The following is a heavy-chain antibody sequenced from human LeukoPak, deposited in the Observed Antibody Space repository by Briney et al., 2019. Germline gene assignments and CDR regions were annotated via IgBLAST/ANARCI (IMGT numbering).Heavy chain of an antibody. CDR1: GVSISSYY. D-gene: IGHD3-10*01. V-gene: IGHV4-59*12. CDR3: ARRGPPRTLLRGVKSGWFDP. Sequence: SETLSLTCTVSGVSISSYYWSWIRQPPGKGLEWIGYIYYIGTTNYNPSLKSRVTISVDTSKNQFSLKLSSVTAADTAVYYCARRGPPRTLLRGVKSGWFDPWGQGTLVTVSS. J-gene: IGHJ5*02. CDR2: IYYIGTT.